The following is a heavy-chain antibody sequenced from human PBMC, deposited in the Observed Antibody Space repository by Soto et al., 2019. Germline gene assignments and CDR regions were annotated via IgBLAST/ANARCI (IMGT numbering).Heavy chain of an antibody. CDR2: VYSSGAT. Sequence: LSLTCTVSGDSVSNYYWSWIRQPAGRGLEWIGRVYSSGATNYNPSLNGRVTMSVDTSRNQFSLRLTSVTAADTAIYYCTKGPTWNYYYYGVDVWGQGTAVTVSS. J-gene: IGHJ6*02. D-gene: IGHD1-1*01. V-gene: IGHV4-4*07. CDR3: TKGPTWNYYYYGVDV. CDR1: GDSVSNYY.